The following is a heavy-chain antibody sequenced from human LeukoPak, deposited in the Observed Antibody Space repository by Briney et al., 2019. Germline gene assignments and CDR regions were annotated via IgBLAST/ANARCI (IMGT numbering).Heavy chain of an antibody. CDR1: GGSISSYY. D-gene: IGHD2-15*01. V-gene: IGHV4-4*07. J-gene: IGHJ5*02. Sequence: SETLSLTCTVSGGSISSYYWSWIRQPAGKGLEWIGRIYTSGSTTYNPSLKSRVTMSVDTSKNQFSLKLSSVTAADTAVYYCARDQRDCSGGSCYTKWFDPWGQGTLVTVSS. CDR2: IYTSGST. CDR3: ARDQRDCSGGSCYTKWFDP.